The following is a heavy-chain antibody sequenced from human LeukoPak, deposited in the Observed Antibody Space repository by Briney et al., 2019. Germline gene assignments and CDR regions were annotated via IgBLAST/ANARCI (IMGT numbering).Heavy chain of an antibody. J-gene: IGHJ6*02. Sequence: PGRSLRLSCAASGFTASSNYMSWVRQAPGKGLEWVSVIYSGGSTYYADSVKGRFTISRDNSKNTLYLQMNSLRAEDTAVYYCARDRVLYGDYAGGYYYGMDVWGQGTTVTVSS. CDR3: ARDRVLYGDYAGGYYYGMDV. D-gene: IGHD4-17*01. V-gene: IGHV3-66*01. CDR2: IYSGGST. CDR1: GFTASSNY.